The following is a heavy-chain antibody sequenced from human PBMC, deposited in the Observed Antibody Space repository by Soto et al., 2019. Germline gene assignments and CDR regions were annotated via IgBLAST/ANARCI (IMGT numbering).Heavy chain of an antibody. CDR1: GLTFTSSS. J-gene: IGHJ6*02. Sequence: SVKVSCKASGLTFTSSSVQRVRQALGQRLEWIGWIVVGSGNTNYAQKFQERVTITRDMSTSTAYMELSSLRSEDTAVYYCAAESSFLVDAPGYEICMDVRRE. CDR2: IVVGSGNT. CDR3: AAESSFLVDAPGYEICMDV. V-gene: IGHV1-58*01. D-gene: IGHD1-26*01.